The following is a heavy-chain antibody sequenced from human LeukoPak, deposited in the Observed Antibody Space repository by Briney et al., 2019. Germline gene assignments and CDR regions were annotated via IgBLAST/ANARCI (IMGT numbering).Heavy chain of an antibody. CDR2: IKSKTDRGTA. V-gene: IGHV3-15*01. CDR3: AAFAAGG. D-gene: IGHD2-15*01. CDR1: GFTFSSAW. J-gene: IGHJ4*02. Sequence: GGSLRLSCAASGFTFSSAWMSWVRQAPGKGLEWVGRIKSKTDRGTADYAAPVKGRITISRDDSNNTLDLQMNSLETEDTAVYYCAAFAAGGWGQGTLVTVSS.